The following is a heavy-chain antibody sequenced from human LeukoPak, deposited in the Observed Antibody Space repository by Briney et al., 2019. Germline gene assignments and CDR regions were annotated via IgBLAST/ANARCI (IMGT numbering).Heavy chain of an antibody. Sequence: SETLSLTCTVSGGSISSGSYYWSWIRQPAGKGLEWIGRIYTTGRTNYNPSLKSRVSISIDTSKNQFSLKLSSVTAADTAVYYCARRLGPTIGRAFDIWGQGTMVTVSS. D-gene: IGHD5-12*01. CDR2: IYTTGRT. CDR1: GGSISSGSYY. CDR3: ARRLGPTIGRAFDI. J-gene: IGHJ3*02. V-gene: IGHV4-61*02.